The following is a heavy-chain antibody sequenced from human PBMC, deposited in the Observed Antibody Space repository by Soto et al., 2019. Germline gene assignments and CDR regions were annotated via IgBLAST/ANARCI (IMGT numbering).Heavy chain of an antibody. V-gene: IGHV3-23*01. CDR2: ISGSGGST. Sequence: GGSLRLSCAASGFTFSSYAMSWVRQAPGKGLEWVSAISGSGGSTYYADSVKGRFTISRDNSKNTLYLQMNSLRAEDTAVYYCAKDRDRAGDYDFWSGYYPFDYWGQGTLVTVSS. CDR1: GFTFSSYA. D-gene: IGHD3-3*01. J-gene: IGHJ4*02. CDR3: AKDRDRAGDYDFWSGYYPFDY.